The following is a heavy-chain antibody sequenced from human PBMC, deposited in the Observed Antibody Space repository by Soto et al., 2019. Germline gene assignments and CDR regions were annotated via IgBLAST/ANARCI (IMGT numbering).Heavy chain of an antibody. CDR1: GGSISSGGYS. CDR2: IYHSGST. V-gene: IGHV4-30-2*01. J-gene: IGHJ2*01. D-gene: IGHD4-17*01. CDR3: ARSITTVVTRXXXXXL. Sequence: QLQLQESGSGLVKPSQTLSLTCAVSGGSISSGGYSWSWIRQPPGKGLEWIGYIYHSGSTYYNPSLXSRVTISXXXXKXXXXXXXXXXXXXXXAVYYCARSITTVVTRXXXXXLWGRXTLV.